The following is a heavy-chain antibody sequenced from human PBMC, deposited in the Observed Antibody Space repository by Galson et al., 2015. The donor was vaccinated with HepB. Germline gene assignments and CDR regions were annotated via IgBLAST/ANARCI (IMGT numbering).Heavy chain of an antibody. CDR3: ARGGGALWFGNYYFDY. CDR2: ISYDGSNK. D-gene: IGHD3-10*01. V-gene: IGHV3-30*04. Sequence: SLRLSCAASGFTFSSYAMHWVRQAPGKGLEWVAVISYDGSNKYYADSVKGRFTISRDNAKNSLYLQMNSLRAEDTAVYYCARGGGALWFGNYYFDYWGQGTLVTVSS. CDR1: GFTFSSYA. J-gene: IGHJ4*02.